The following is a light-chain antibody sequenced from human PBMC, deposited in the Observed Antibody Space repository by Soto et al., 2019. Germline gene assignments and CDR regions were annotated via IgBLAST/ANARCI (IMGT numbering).Light chain of an antibody. CDR1: SSDVGTYNR. CDR2: EVN. Sequence: QSSLTQPPSVSGSPGQSVIISCTGTSSDVGTYNRVSWYQQPPGTAPKLMIFEVNNRPAGVPDRFSGSKSGNTASLTISGLQAEDEAVYYCSSYTSSSTYVFGTGTKVIVL. CDR3: SSYTSSSTYV. J-gene: IGLJ1*01. V-gene: IGLV2-18*02.